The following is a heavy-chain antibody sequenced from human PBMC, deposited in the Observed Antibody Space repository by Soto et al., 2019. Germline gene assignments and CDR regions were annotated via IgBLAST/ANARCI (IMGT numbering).Heavy chain of an antibody. J-gene: IGHJ4*02. CDR3: ARDLLQYSSSWSGGFDY. V-gene: IGHV4-4*07. CDR2: IYTSGST. Sequence: PSETLSLTCTVSGGSISSYYWSWIRQPAGKGLEWIGRIYTSGSTNYNPSLKSRVTMSVDTSKNQFSLKLSSVTAADTAVYYCARDLLQYSSSWSGGFDYWGQGTLVTVSS. CDR1: GGSISSYY. D-gene: IGHD6-13*01.